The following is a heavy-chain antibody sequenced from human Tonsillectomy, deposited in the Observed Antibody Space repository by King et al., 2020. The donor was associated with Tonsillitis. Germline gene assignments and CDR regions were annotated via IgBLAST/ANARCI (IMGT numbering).Heavy chain of an antibody. D-gene: IGHD2-21*02. CDR1: GYTFTNYD. Sequence: QLVQSGAEVKKPGASVKVSCKASGYTFTNYDINWVRQATGQGLEWMGWMNPNSGNTGYAEKFQGRVTMTRSASINTAYMELSSLRSEDTAVYYCARGRSIGVVTADDAFDLWGQGTMVTVSS. CDR2: MNPNSGNT. CDR3: ARGRSIGVVTADDAFDL. J-gene: IGHJ3*01. V-gene: IGHV1-8*02.